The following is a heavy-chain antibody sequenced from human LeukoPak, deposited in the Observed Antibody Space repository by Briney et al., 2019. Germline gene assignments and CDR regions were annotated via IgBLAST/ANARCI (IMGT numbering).Heavy chain of an antibody. D-gene: IGHD6-19*01. Sequence: GGSLTPSCSASGFTFSNYAMRSVSQAPGKGLEWVSAVSGGGGSTYYAKSVKGRFTISRDNSKNTLYLHVNSLRAEDTAVYYCAKVEWLAGSFDSWGQGTLVTVSS. CDR2: VSGGGGST. J-gene: IGHJ4*02. CDR3: AKVEWLAGSFDS. CDR1: GFTFSNYA. V-gene: IGHV3-23*01.